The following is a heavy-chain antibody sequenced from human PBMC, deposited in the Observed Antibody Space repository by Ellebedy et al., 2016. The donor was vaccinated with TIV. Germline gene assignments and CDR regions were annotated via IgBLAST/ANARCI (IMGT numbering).Heavy chain of an antibody. CDR2: ISDSGYT. J-gene: IGHJ4*02. CDR1: GFAFRNYV. Sequence: PGGSLRLSCAGSGFAFRNYVMGWVRQAPGKGLEWVSGISDSGYTDYADSVKGRFTISRDNSKNTLYLQMNSLRAEDTALYYCAKDSGWEHEYWGQGTLVTISS. V-gene: IGHV3-23*01. CDR3: AKDSGWEHEY. D-gene: IGHD3-10*01.